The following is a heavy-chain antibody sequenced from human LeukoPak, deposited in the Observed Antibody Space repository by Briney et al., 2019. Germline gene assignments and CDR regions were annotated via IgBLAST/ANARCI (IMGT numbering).Heavy chain of an antibody. CDR1: GYSFTSYW. V-gene: IGHV5-51*01. J-gene: IGHJ6*02. Sequence: GESLKISCKGSGYSFTSYWIGWVRQMPGKGLEWMGIIYPGDSDTRYSPSFQGQVTISADKSISTAHLQWSSLKASDTAMYYCARLADIVVVPAARRPEYYYYGMDVWGQGTTVTVSS. CDR2: IYPGDSDT. D-gene: IGHD2-2*01. CDR3: ARLADIVVVPAARRPEYYYYGMDV.